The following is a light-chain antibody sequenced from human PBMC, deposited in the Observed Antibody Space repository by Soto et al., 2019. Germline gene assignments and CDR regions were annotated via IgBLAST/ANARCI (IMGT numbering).Light chain of an antibody. J-gene: IGLJ2*01. CDR2: DDS. CDR1: SNDVGGYNY. V-gene: IGLV2-11*01. Sequence: QSALTQPRSVSGSPGQSVTISCTGTSNDVGGYNYVSWYQRHPGKAPKLMIYDDSKRPSGVPDRFSGSKSGTTASLTISGLQAEDEAYYYCCSYAGSYTLVFGGGTKLTVL. CDR3: CSYAGSYTLV.